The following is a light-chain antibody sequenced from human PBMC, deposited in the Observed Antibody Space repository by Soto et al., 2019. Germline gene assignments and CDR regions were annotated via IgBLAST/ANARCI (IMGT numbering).Light chain of an antibody. V-gene: IGLV2-23*01. CDR2: EGS. J-gene: IGLJ2*01. Sequence: QSVLTQPASVSGSPGQSITISCTGTSSDVGSYNLVSWYQQHPGKAPKLMIYEGSKRPSGVSNRFSGSKSGNTASLTISGLQAEDEADYYCCSYAGRGLVFGGGTKLTVL. CDR3: CSYAGRGLV. CDR1: SSDVGSYNL.